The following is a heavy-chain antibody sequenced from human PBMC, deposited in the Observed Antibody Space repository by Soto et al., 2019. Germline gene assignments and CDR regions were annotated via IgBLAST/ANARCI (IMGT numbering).Heavy chain of an antibody. CDR2: TYYNGNA. CDR1: GGSISNYD. Sequence: PSETLSLTCTVSGGSISNYDWDWLRQPPGKGLEWIGTTYYNGNAYYNPSLKSRVSMSVDTSKNQFSLKLVSVTAADTAVYYCARHFVAVVIKGWGYWGQGTLVTVSS. D-gene: IGHD3-10*01. V-gene: IGHV4-39*01. J-gene: IGHJ4*02. CDR3: ARHFVAVVIKGWGY.